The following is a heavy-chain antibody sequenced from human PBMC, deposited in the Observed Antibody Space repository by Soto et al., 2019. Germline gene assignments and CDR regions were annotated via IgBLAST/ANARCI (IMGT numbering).Heavy chain of an antibody. Sequence: QVQLVQSGAEVKKPGSSVKVSCKASGGTFSSYTISWVRQAPGQGLEWMGRIIPILGIANYAQKFQGRVTITADKSTSTAYIELSSLRSDDTAVYYCARNQDYDILTGHYTMGYWGQGTLVTVSS. CDR2: IIPILGIA. D-gene: IGHD3-9*01. V-gene: IGHV1-69*02. CDR1: GGTFSSYT. CDR3: ARNQDYDILTGHYTMGY. J-gene: IGHJ4*02.